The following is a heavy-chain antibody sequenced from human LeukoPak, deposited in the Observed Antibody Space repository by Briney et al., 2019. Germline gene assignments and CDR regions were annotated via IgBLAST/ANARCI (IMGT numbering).Heavy chain of an antibody. V-gene: IGHV5-51*01. CDR2: IYPGNSDT. Sequence: NPGESLKISCKGSGYSFTSYWIGWVRQMPGKGLEWMGFIYPGNSDTRYSPSFQGQVTISADKSISTAYLQWSSLKASDTAMYYCARHATYYYDSSGYLYYFDYWGQGTLVTVSS. CDR3: ARHATYYYDSSGYLYYFDY. J-gene: IGHJ4*02. CDR1: GYSFTSYW. D-gene: IGHD3-22*01.